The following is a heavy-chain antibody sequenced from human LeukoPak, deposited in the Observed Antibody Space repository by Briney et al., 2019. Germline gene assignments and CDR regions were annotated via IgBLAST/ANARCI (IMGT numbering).Heavy chain of an antibody. CDR3: ARGEYGDYGVRYYCMDV. Sequence: GGSLRLSCAASGFTFSNYWMSCVRQAPGKGLEWVANIKQDGSEKYYVDSVKGRFTISRDNAKNSLYLQMNSLRAEDTAVYYCARGEYGDYGVRYYCMDVWGKATTVTVSS. D-gene: IGHD4-17*01. J-gene: IGHJ6*03. V-gene: IGHV3-7*01. CDR2: IKQDGSEK. CDR1: GFTFSNYW.